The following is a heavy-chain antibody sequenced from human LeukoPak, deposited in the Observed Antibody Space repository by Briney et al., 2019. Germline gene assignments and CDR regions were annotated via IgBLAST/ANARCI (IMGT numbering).Heavy chain of an antibody. Sequence: ASVKVSCTASGYTFTGNYLTWLRQAPGQGFEWMGWINPTTGGTNFAQKLQGRVTMTRDTYINTVYMELTGLISDDTAVYYCARGGATVVGTRADWFDAWGQGTLVTVSS. J-gene: IGHJ5*02. CDR1: GYTFTGNY. D-gene: IGHD6-13*01. CDR2: INPTTGGT. CDR3: ARGGATVVGTRADWFDA. V-gene: IGHV1-2*02.